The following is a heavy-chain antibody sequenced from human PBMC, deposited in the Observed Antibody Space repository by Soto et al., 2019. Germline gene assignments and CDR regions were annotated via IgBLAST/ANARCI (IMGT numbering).Heavy chain of an antibody. D-gene: IGHD6-19*01. CDR1: GDSFSSADYK. Sequence: SETLSLTCTVSGDSFSSADYKWSWIRQPPGKGLEWIGYIYYSGYTYNNPSLKSRLTISVDKSKNQFSLELSSVTAADTAVYYCAREMAAKQGYWFDPWGQGTLVTVSS. CDR2: IYYSGYT. V-gene: IGHV4-30-4*01. CDR3: AREMAAKQGYWFDP. J-gene: IGHJ5*02.